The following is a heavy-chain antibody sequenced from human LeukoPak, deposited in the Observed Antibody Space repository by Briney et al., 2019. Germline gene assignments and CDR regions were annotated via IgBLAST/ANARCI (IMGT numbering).Heavy chain of an antibody. J-gene: IGHJ6*02. D-gene: IGHD2-2*01. Sequence: ASVKVSCKASGYTFTSYGISWVRQAPGQGLEWMGWISAYNGNTNYAQKLQGRVTMTTDTSTSTAYMELGSLRSDDTAVYYCARIPMIVVVPAPPQYYYYGMDVWGQGTTVTVSS. CDR1: GYTFTSYG. CDR3: ARIPMIVVVPAPPQYYYYGMDV. V-gene: IGHV1-18*01. CDR2: ISAYNGNT.